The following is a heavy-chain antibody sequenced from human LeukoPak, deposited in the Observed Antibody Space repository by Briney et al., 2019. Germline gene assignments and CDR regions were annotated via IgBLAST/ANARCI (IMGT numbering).Heavy chain of an antibody. V-gene: IGHV1-18*01. Sequence: ASVKVSCKASGYTFTSYGISWVRQAPGQGLEWMGWISAYNGNTNYAQKLQGRVTMTTDTSTSTAYMELRSLRSDDTAVYYCARALDSSWYPSWFDPWGQGTLVTVSS. CDR3: ARALDSSWYPSWFDP. CDR1: GYTFTSYG. J-gene: IGHJ5*02. D-gene: IGHD6-13*01. CDR2: ISAYNGNT.